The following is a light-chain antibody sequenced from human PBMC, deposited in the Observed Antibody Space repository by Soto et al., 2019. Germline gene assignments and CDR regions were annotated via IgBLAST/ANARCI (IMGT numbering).Light chain of an antibody. Sequence: EIVLTQSPGTLSLSPGERATLSCRASQSVSSSYLAWYQQKPGQAPRLLIYGASSRATGIPDRFSGSGSGTDFTLTISRLEAEDFAVYYCQQYGSSPLTFGGGTTVEIK. J-gene: IGKJ4*01. CDR3: QQYGSSPLT. V-gene: IGKV3-20*01. CDR2: GAS. CDR1: QSVSSSY.